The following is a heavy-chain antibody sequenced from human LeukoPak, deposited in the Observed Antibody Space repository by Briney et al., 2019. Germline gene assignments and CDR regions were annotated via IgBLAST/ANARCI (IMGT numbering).Heavy chain of an antibody. Sequence: SETLSLTCTVSGGSISSYYWSWIRQPPGKGLERIGYIYYSGTTNYNPSLKSRVTISVDTSKNQFSLRLSSVTAADTAVYYCARGVYIAAAQYGYWGQGTLVTVSS. CDR3: ARGVYIAAAQYGY. V-gene: IGHV4-59*01. J-gene: IGHJ4*02. CDR2: IYYSGTT. D-gene: IGHD6-13*01. CDR1: GGSISSYY.